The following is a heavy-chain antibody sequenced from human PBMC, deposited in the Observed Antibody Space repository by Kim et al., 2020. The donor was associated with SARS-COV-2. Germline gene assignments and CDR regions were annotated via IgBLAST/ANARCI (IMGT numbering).Heavy chain of an antibody. D-gene: IGHD6-19*01. CDR3: AKTESRVSRYSSGWYEYYYYGMDV. CDR1: GFTFSSYA. V-gene: IGHV3-23*01. CDR2: ISGSGGST. J-gene: IGHJ6*02. Sequence: GGSLRFSCAASGFTFSSYAMSWVRQAPGKGLEWVSAISGSGGSTYYADSVKGRFTISRDNSKNTLYLQMNSLRAEDTAVYYCAKTESRVSRYSSGWYEYYYYGMDVWGQGTTVTVSS.